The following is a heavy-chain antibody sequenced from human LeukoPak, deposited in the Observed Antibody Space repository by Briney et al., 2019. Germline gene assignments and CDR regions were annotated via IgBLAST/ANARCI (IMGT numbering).Heavy chain of an antibody. V-gene: IGHV4-39*07. CDR1: GGSISSSSYY. D-gene: IGHD3-9*01. Sequence: PSETLSLTCTVSGGSISSSSYYWGWIRQPPGKGLEWIGSIYYSGSTYYNPSLKSRVTTSVDTSKNQFSLKLSFVTAANTAVYYCARSKYDTYDYWGQGTLVTVSS. CDR3: ARSKYDTYDY. CDR2: IYYSGST. J-gene: IGHJ4*02.